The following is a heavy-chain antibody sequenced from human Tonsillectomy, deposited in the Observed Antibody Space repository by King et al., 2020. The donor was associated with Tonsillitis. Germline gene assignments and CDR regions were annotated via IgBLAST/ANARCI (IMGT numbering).Heavy chain of an antibody. J-gene: IGHJ4*02. CDR3: AKSRGLYYDSFDY. V-gene: IGHV3-30*02. CDR1: GFPFSRYA. CDR2: IRYDGTNE. Sequence: VQLVESGGGVVQSGGSLRLSCAASGFPFSRYAINWVRQAPGKGLEWVAIIRYDGTNEYYADFVKGRFTIFRDNSRNTVYLQMNSLRTEDTAVYYCAKSRGLYYDSFDYWGQGTPVTGSS. D-gene: IGHD3-22*01.